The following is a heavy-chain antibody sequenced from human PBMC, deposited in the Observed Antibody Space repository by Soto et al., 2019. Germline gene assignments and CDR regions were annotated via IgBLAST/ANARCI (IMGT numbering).Heavy chain of an antibody. J-gene: IGHJ4*02. CDR1: GFTFSSYA. Sequence: PGGSLRLSCAASGFTFSSYAMHWVRQAPGKGLEWVAVISYDGSNKYYADSVKDRFTISRDNSKNTLYLQMTILRAEDTVVYYCARQEVYYFDHWGRGPLVTVSP. CDR2: ISYDGSNK. V-gene: IGHV3-30-3*01. CDR3: ARQEVYYFDH.